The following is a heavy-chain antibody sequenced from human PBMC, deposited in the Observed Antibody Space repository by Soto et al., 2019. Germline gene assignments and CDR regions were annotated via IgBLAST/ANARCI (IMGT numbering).Heavy chain of an antibody. J-gene: IGHJ4*02. CDR2: IWRDGSNE. CDR3: ARGPGSLTSWALDY. CDR1: GFTFSSSG. Sequence: HPGGSLRLSCAASGFTFSSSGMHWVRQAPGKGLEWVAVIWRDGSNENYADSVKGRFTISRDNSKNTLYLQMNSLRVEDTAVYYCARGPGSLTSWALDYWGQGTLVTVSS. D-gene: IGHD3-9*01. V-gene: IGHV3-33*01.